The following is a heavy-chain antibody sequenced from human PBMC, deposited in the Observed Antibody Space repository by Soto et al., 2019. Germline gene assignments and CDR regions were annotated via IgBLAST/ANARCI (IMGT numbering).Heavy chain of an antibody. V-gene: IGHV1-69*06. J-gene: IGHJ5*02. CDR1: GGTFSSYA. D-gene: IGHD4-17*01. CDR3: AIPHGDYALGGWFDP. CDR2: IIPIFGTA. Sequence: SVKVSCKASGGTFSSYAISWVRQAPGQGLEWMGGIIPIFGTANYAQKIQGRVTITADKSTSTAYMELSSLRSEDTAVYYCAIPHGDYALGGWFDPWGQGTLVTVSS.